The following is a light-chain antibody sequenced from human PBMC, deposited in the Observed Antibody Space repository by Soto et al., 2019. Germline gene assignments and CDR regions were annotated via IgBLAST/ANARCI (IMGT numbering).Light chain of an antibody. J-gene: IGKJ3*01. CDR2: DAS. CDR1: QSISSY. V-gene: IGKV3-11*01. CDR3: QQRSNWLFT. Sequence: IVLTQSPGTVSLSPGERATLSCRASQSISSYLAWYQQKLGQAPRLLIYDASKRASGIPARFSGSGSGTDFTLTISSLEPEDFAVYYCQQRSNWLFTFGPGTKVDIK.